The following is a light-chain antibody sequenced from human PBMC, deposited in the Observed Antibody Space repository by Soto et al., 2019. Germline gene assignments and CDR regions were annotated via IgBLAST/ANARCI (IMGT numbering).Light chain of an antibody. J-gene: IGKJ5*01. Sequence: EIVMTQSPATLSVSPGERATLSCRASQTVSRSLAWYQQKPGQAPRLLIYDASNRATGIPARFSGSGSGTDFTLTISSLEPEDCAVYYCQQRSNWPRGTFGQGTRLEL. CDR2: DAS. V-gene: IGKV3-11*01. CDR1: QTVSRS. CDR3: QQRSNWPRGT.